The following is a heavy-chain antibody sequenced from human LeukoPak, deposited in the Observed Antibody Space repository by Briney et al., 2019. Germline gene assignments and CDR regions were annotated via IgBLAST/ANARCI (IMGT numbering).Heavy chain of an antibody. J-gene: IGHJ2*01. Sequence: PSETLSLTCAVYGGSFSGYYWSWIRQPPGKGLEWIGEINHSGSTNYNPSLKSRVTISVDTSKNQFSLKLSSVTAADTAVYYCASCSSTSCYDNWYFDLWGRGTLVTVSS. CDR3: ASCSSTSCYDNWYFDL. D-gene: IGHD2-2*01. CDR2: INHSGST. CDR1: GGSFSGYY. V-gene: IGHV4-34*01.